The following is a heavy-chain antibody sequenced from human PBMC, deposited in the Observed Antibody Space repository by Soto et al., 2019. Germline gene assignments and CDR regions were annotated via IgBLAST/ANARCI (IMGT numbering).Heavy chain of an antibody. CDR3: TRGTFETTAPFY. J-gene: IGHJ4*02. CDR2: IFASGRT. D-gene: IGHD4-17*01. CDR1: VGSIRIDG. V-gene: IGHV4-4*07. Sequence: SETLSLTCTVSVGSIRIDGWAWARQPAGKGLEWIGRIFASGRTNYNPSLQSRVTMSVDTSKNQFSLTMTSLAAADTAVYYCTRGTFETTAPFYWGQGTLVTVSS.